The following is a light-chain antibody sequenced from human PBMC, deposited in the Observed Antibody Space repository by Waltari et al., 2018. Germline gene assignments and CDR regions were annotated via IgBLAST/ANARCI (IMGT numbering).Light chain of an antibody. CDR1: HIGRKT. V-gene: IGLV3-21*02. CDR3: QVWDSSSNHVV. J-gene: IGLJ2*01. Sequence: SYVLTQPSSVSVAPGQTARITCGENHIGRKTVHWYQQRPGQAPVVVIYDDRDRPSGIPERFSGSNSGNTATLTISRVEAGDEADYYCQVWDSSSNHVVFGGGTKLTVL. CDR2: DDR.